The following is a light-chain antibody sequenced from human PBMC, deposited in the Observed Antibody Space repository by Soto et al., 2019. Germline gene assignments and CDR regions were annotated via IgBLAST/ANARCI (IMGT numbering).Light chain of an antibody. V-gene: IGKV3-20*01. CDR2: GAS. CDR1: QRVSSSY. Sequence: EIVLTQSPGTLSLSPGERATLSCRASQRVSSSYLAWYQQKPGQAPRLLIYGASSRATGIPDRFSGSGSGTDFTLTISRLEPEDFALYYCQQYGSSPGTFGQGTKVEIK. CDR3: QQYGSSPGT. J-gene: IGKJ1*01.